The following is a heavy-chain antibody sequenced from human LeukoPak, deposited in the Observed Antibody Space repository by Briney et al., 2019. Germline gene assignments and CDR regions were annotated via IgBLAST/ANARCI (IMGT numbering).Heavy chain of an antibody. D-gene: IGHD3-10*01. V-gene: IGHV3-11*01. Sequence: GVLRLSCAASGFTFSDYYMSWIRQAPGKGLEWVSYISSSGSTIYYADSVKGRFTISRDNAKNSLYLQMNSLRAEDTAVYYCARGQVLLWFGELLPSIDYWGQGTLVTVSS. J-gene: IGHJ4*02. CDR1: GFTFSDYY. CDR3: ARGQVLLWFGELLPSIDY. CDR2: ISSSGSTI.